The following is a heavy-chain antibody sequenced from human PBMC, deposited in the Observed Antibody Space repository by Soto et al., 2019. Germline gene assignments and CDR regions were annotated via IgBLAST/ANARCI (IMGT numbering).Heavy chain of an antibody. V-gene: IGHV3-23*01. Sequence: EVQLLESGGGLVQPGGSLRLSCAASGFAFTSYAMTWVRQAPGRGLEWVSTISGSGDYIYYADSVKGRFTISRDDSKNTLYLQMNRMRAEDTAIYYGAREISGTTFPQHLNTWFDPWGQGTLVT. CDR3: AREISGTTFPQHLNTWFDP. CDR2: ISGSGDYI. D-gene: IGHD1-20*01. J-gene: IGHJ5*02. CDR1: GFAFTSYA.